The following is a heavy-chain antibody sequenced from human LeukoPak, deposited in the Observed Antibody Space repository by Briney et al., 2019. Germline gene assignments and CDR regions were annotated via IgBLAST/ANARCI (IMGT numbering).Heavy chain of an antibody. D-gene: IGHD3-10*01. J-gene: IGHJ4*02. V-gene: IGHV1-18*01. CDR1: GYTFTSYG. CDR2: ISAYNGNT. CDR3: AREEAALLWFGELLLGTGFDY. Sequence: ASVKVSCKASGYTFTSYGISWVRQAPGQGLEWMGWISAYNGNTNYAQKLQGRVTMTTDTSTSTAYMELRGLRSDDTAVYYCAREEAALLWFGELLLGTGFDYWGQGTLVTVSS.